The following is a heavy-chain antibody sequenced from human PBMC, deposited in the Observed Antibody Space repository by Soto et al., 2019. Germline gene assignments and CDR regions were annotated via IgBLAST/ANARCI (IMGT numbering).Heavy chain of an antibody. V-gene: IGHV3-53*02. J-gene: IGHJ4*02. CDR1: GFYISSIY. D-gene: IGHD1-26*01. Sequence: EVQLVETGGGLIQPGGSLRLSCAASGFYISSIYMTWVRQAPGRGLEWVSVLYSGGSAFYADSVKGRFTISRDSSTHTLYLQVNSLRVDDTAVYYCAKDFGAKGLGATMHYWGQGTLVTVSS. CDR2: LYSGGSA. CDR3: AKDFGAKGLGATMHY.